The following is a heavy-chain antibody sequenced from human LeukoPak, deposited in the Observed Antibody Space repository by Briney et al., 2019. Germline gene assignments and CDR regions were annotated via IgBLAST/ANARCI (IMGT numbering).Heavy chain of an antibody. Sequence: ASVKASCKASGYAFTSYGISWVRQAPGQGLEWMGWISAYNGNTNYAQKLQGRVTMTTDTSTSTAYMELRSLRSDDTAVYYCARDIRFLEWLPNNWFDPWGQGTLVTVSS. CDR3: ARDIRFLEWLPNNWFDP. V-gene: IGHV1-18*01. J-gene: IGHJ5*02. CDR1: GYAFTSYG. D-gene: IGHD3-3*01. CDR2: ISAYNGNT.